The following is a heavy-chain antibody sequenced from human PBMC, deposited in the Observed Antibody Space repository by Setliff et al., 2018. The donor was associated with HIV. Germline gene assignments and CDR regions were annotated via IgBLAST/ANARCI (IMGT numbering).Heavy chain of an antibody. Sequence: SSETLSLTCAVYGGSFSDNYWSWIRQSPGKGLEWIGEINHSGRTKYSPSLRSRVSISVDTSKTQFSLKLSSVTAADTAVYYCARESPSSSWFYFDFWGQGTLVTVSS. CDR3: ARESPSSSWFYFDF. V-gene: IGHV4-34*01. D-gene: IGHD6-13*01. CDR1: GGSFSDNY. CDR2: INHSGRT. J-gene: IGHJ4*02.